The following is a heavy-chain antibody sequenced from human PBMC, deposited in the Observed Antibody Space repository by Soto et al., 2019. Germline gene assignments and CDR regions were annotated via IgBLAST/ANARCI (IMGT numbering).Heavy chain of an antibody. CDR1: GGTFSSYA. J-gene: IGHJ6*02. V-gene: IGHV1-69*01. D-gene: IGHD2-8*01. CDR3: ARDERYCTSGVCPYALDV. Sequence: QVQLVQSGAEVKKPGSSVKVSCKASGGTFSSYAISWVRQAPGQGLEWIGVLIPTFGSPNYAQRFQGRVTITADEYTTTAFMELSSLRSEDTAVYYCARDERYCTSGVCPYALDVWGQGTTITVSS. CDR2: LIPTFGSP.